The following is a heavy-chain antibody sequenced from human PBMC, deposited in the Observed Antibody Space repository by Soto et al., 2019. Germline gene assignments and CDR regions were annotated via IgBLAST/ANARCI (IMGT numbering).Heavy chain of an antibody. V-gene: IGHV4-61*01. D-gene: IGHD4-17*01. CDR1: GGSVRSGRDD. J-gene: IGHJ6*02. Sequence: SETLSLACAVSGGSVRSGRDDGRWIRQPPGKGLEWIGYIYYSGSTNYNPSLKCRVTISVDTSKNQFSLKLSSVTAADTAVYYCARDLPRGGDYARRHHYYGMDVWGQGTTVTVSS. CDR2: IYYSGST. CDR3: ARDLPRGGDYARRHHYYGMDV.